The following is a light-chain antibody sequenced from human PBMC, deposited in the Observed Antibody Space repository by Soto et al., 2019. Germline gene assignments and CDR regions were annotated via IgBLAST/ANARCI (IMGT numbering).Light chain of an antibody. J-gene: IGLJ1*01. CDR1: SPSIGAGYE. Sequence: QSVLTQPPSVSGAPGQRVTISCSGTSPSIGAGYEVHWYHQLPGTAPKLVVSGNGNRPSGVPDRLSAAQSGTSASLAITGLQAEDEGHYYCQSYDKRLTAYVFGTGTKVTVL. V-gene: IGLV1-40*01. CDR2: GNG. CDR3: QSYDKRLTAYV.